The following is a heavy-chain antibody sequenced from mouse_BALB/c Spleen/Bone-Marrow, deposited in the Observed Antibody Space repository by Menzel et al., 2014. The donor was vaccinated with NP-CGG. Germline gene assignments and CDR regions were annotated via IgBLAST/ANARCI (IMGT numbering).Heavy chain of an antibody. V-gene: IGHV5-6-3*01. Sequence: EVKLVESGGGLVQPGGSLKLSCAASGFTFSSYGMSWVRQTPDKRLELVATINSNGDSTYYPDSVEGRFTISRDNAKNTLYLQMSSLKSEDTAMYYCARGLGFFDYWGQGTTLTVSS. CDR1: GFTFSSYG. J-gene: IGHJ2*01. CDR3: ARGLGFFDY. D-gene: IGHD4-1*01. CDR2: INSNGDST.